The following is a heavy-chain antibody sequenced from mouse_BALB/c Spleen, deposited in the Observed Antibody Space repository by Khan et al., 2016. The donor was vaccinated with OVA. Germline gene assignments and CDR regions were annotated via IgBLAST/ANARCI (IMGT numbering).Heavy chain of an antibody. CDR3: ARNTHMITTVIGY. V-gene: IGHV2-6*02. CDR1: GFSLTSYG. CDR2: IWSDGKT. J-gene: IGHJ4*01. Sequence: VQLQESGPGLVAPSQSLSITCTVSGFSLTSYGVHWVRQPPGKGLEWLVVIWSDGKTTYNSTLKSRLSICKVNSKSQDFLKMNSLKTDDTAMYYCARNTHMITTVIGYWGQGTSVTVSS. D-gene: IGHD2-4*01.